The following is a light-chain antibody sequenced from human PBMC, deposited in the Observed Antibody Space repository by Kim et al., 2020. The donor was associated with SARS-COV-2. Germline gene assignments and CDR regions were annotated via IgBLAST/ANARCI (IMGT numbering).Light chain of an antibody. CDR1: KLGDKY. CDR2: QDS. J-gene: IGLJ1*01. Sequence: SVSHGQTASNTSSGDKLGDKYACWYQQEPGQSPVLVIYQDSKRPSGIPERFSGSNSGNTATLTISGTQAMDEADYYCQAWDSSTAVFGTGTKVTVL. CDR3: QAWDSSTAV. V-gene: IGLV3-1*01.